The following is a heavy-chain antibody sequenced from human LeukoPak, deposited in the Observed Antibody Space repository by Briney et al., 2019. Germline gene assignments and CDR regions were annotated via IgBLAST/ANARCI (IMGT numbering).Heavy chain of an antibody. CDR2: IYTSGST. CDR3: ARLTYYDFWSGPPLDAFDI. CDR1: GGSIGSYY. D-gene: IGHD3-3*01. J-gene: IGHJ3*02. V-gene: IGHV4-4*07. Sequence: PSETLSLTCTVSGGSIGSYYWSWIRQPAGKGLEWIGRIYTSGSTNYNPSLKSRVTMSVDTSKNQFSLKLSSVTAADTAVYYCARLTYYDFWSGPPLDAFDIWGQGTMVTVSS.